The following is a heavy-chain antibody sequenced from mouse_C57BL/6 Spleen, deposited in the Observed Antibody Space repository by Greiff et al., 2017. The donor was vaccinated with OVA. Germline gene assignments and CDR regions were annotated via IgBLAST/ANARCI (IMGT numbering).Heavy chain of an antibody. J-gene: IGHJ4*01. V-gene: IGHV1-4*01. CDR2: INPSSGYT. D-gene: IGHD1-1*01. CDR3: ASPTVVARDAMDY. CDR1: GYTFTSYT. Sequence: QVQLQQSGADLARPGASVKMSCKASGYTFTSYTMHWVKQRPGQGLEWIGYINPSSGYTKYNQKFKDKATLTADKSSSTAYMQLSSLTSEDSAVYYCASPTVVARDAMDYWGQGTSVTVSS.